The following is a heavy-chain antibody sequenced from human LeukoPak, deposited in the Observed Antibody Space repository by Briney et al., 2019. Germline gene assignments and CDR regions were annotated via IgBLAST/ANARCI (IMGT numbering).Heavy chain of an antibody. Sequence: GGSLRLSCTASGFTFSSYGMHWVRQAPGKGLEWVANTWYDGSNKKYADSVKGRFTISRDNYKNTLFLQMNSLRGEDTAVYYCARNGRRAGLDDWGQGTLVTVSS. D-gene: IGHD6-13*01. CDR1: GFTFSSYG. J-gene: IGHJ4*02. CDR3: ARNGRRAGLDD. V-gene: IGHV3-33*01. CDR2: TWYDGSNK.